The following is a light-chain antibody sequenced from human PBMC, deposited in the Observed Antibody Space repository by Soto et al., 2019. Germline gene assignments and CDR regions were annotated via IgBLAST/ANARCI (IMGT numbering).Light chain of an antibody. CDR2: WAS. CDR3: QQYYSVPLT. CDR1: QCVLYSSNNQNY. Sequence: DIVMTQSPDSLAVSLGERATINCRSSQCVLYSSNNQNYLAWYQQKPGQPPKLLIYWASTRESGVPDRFSGSGSGTGFTLTISSLQAEDVAVYYCQQYYSVPLTFGGGTKVEIK. J-gene: IGKJ4*01. V-gene: IGKV4-1*01.